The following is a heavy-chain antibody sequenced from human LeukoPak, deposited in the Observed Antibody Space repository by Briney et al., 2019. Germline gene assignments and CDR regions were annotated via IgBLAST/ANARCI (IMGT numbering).Heavy chain of an antibody. CDR2: FDPEDGET. CDR3: ATQAWLRSHFDL. Sequence: ASVKVSCKVSGYTLTELSMHWVRQAPGKGLEWMGGFDPEDGETIYAQKFQGRVTMTEDTSTDTAYMELSSLRSEDTAVYYCATQAWLRSHFDLWGRGTLVTVSS. CDR1: GYTLTELS. D-gene: IGHD5-12*01. J-gene: IGHJ2*01. V-gene: IGHV1-24*01.